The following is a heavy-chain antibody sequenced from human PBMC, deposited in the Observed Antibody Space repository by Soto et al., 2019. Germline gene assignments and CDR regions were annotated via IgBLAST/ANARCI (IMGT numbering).Heavy chain of an antibody. J-gene: IGHJ4*02. V-gene: IGHV1-18*01. CDR2: ISAYNGNT. CDR1: GSTFTSYG. D-gene: IGHD6-13*01. CDR3: ARASTMYSSRVFGY. Sequence: QVQLVQSGAEVKKPGDSVKVSCKASGSTFTSYGISWVRQAPGQGREWMGWISAYNGNTNYAQKLQGRVTMTTDTSTSTAYMELRSLRPDDTAVYYCARASTMYSSRVFGYWGQGTLVTVSS.